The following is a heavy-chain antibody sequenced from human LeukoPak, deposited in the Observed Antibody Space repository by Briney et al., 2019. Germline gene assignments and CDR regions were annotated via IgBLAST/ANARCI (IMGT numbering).Heavy chain of an antibody. CDR3: ARERDMVVVQPAGNCFDP. D-gene: IGHD2-2*01. V-gene: IGHV1-69*01. CDR1: GGTFSSYA. J-gene: IGHJ5*02. Sequence: SVKVSCKASGGTFSSYAISWVRQAPGQGLEWMGGIIPIFGTANYAQKFQGRVTITADESTSTAYKELSSLRSEDTAVYYWARERDMVVVQPAGNCFDPGAREPWSPSPQ. CDR2: IIPIFGTA.